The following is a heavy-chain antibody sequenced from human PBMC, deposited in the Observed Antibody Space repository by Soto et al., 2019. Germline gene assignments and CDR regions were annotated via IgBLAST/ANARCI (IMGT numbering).Heavy chain of an antibody. CDR2: ISAYNGNS. Sequence: QVQLVQSGAEVKKPGASVKVSCKASGYTFTSYGISWVRQAPGLGLEGIGWISAYNGNSNYAQKFQARVTMTTDTSTSTDYMELRSLGSDDTAVYYCARDWGVLRGSGSYVPNDPWGQGTLVTVSS. D-gene: IGHD3-10*01. CDR3: ARDWGVLRGSGSYVPNDP. V-gene: IGHV1-18*01. J-gene: IGHJ5*02. CDR1: GYTFTSYG.